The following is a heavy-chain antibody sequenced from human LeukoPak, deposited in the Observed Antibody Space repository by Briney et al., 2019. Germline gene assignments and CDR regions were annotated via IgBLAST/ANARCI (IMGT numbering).Heavy chain of an antibody. CDR1: GGSISSYS. D-gene: IGHD4-17*01. Sequence: SATLSLTCTVSGGSISSYSWSWIRQPPGKGLEWIGYIYNSGSTNYNPSLKSRLTISVDTSKNQFSLKLSSVTAADTAVYYCARGMTTGPDPWGQGTLVTVSS. CDR3: ARGMTTGPDP. CDR2: IYNSGST. V-gene: IGHV4-59*08. J-gene: IGHJ5*02.